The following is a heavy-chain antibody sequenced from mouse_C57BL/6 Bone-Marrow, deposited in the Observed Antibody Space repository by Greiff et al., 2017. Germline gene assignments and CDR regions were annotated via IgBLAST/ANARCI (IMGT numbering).Heavy chain of an antibody. CDR2: IYPGDGDT. Sequence: VQLKQSGPELVKPGASVKISCKASGYAFSSSWMNWVKQRPGKGLEWIGRIYPGDGDTNYNGKFKGKATLTADKSSSTAYMQLSSLTSEDSAVYFCARYDYDGYYYAMDYWGQGTSVTVSS. V-gene: IGHV1-82*01. CDR1: GYAFSSSW. D-gene: IGHD2-4*01. J-gene: IGHJ4*01. CDR3: ARYDYDGYYYAMDY.